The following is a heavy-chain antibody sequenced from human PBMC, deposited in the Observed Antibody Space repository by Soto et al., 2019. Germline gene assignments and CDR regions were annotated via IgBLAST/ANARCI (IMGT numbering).Heavy chain of an antibody. J-gene: IGHJ6*02. CDR3: ARDPSPKAAPAHYGMDV. D-gene: IGHD6-6*01. V-gene: IGHV1-2*04. CDR1: GYTFTGYY. Sequence: ASVKVSCKASGYTFTGYYMHWVRQAPGQGLEWMGWINPNSGGTNYAQKFQGWVTMTRDTSISTAYMELSRLRSDDTAVYYCARDPSPKAAPAHYGMDVWGQGTTGTVS. CDR2: INPNSGGT.